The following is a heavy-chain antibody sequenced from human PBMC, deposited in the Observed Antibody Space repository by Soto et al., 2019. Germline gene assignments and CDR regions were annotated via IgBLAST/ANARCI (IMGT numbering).Heavy chain of an antibody. CDR1: SGSISSGGYY. CDR2: IHHSGST. CDR3: ARDSALYSSSALNWFDP. Sequence: SETLSLTCTVSSGSISSGGYYWSWIRQHPGRGLEWIGYIHHSGSTYYNPSLKSRVIISVDTSKNQFSLYLSSVTAADTAVYYCARDSALYSSSALNWFDPWGQGTLVTVSS. J-gene: IGHJ5*02. D-gene: IGHD6-13*01. V-gene: IGHV4-31*03.